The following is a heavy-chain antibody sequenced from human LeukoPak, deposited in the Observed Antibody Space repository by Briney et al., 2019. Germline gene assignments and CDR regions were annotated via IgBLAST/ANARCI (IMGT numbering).Heavy chain of an antibody. CDR1: GYTFTSYG. V-gene: IGHV1-18*01. J-gene: IGHJ4*02. D-gene: IGHD3-10*01. CDR2: ISAYNGNT. CDR3: ARVGAYGSGSYLYFDY. Sequence: GASVTVSFKASGYTFTSYGISWVRQAPGQGLEWMGWISAYNGNTNYAQKLQGRVTMTTDTSTSTAYMELRSLRSDYTAVYYCARVGAYGSGSYLYFDYWGQGTLVTVSS.